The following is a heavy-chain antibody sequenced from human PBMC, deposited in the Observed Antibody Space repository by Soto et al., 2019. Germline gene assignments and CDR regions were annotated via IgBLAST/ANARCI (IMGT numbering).Heavy chain of an antibody. CDR1: GFTFSRVS. V-gene: IGHV3-21*01. CDR3: ARVAY. CDR2: ISSGSSDT. J-gene: IGHJ4*02. Sequence: GGSLRLSCEASGFTFSRVSMNWVRQGPGKGLEWVASISSGSSDTWYADSLKGRFIISRDNAQNSLFLQMNTLRPEDTAMYYCARVAYWGPGTQVTVSS.